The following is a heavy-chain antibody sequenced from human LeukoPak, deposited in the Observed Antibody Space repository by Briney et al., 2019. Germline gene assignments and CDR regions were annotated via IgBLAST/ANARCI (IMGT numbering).Heavy chain of an antibody. Sequence: GESLKISCKGSGYSFTSYWIGWVRQMPGKGLERMGIIYPGDSDTRYSPSFQGQVTISADKSISTAYLQWSSLKASDTAMYYCARQSSLIDDYVWGSYRYNWSDPWGQGTLVTVSS. J-gene: IGHJ5*02. V-gene: IGHV5-51*01. CDR2: IYPGDSDT. D-gene: IGHD3-16*02. CDR1: GYSFTSYW. CDR3: ARQSSLIDDYVWGSYRYNWSDP.